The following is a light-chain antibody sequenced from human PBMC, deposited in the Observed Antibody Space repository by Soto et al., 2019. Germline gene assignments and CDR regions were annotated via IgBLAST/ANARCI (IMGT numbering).Light chain of an antibody. CDR2: GAS. J-gene: IGKJ1*01. V-gene: IGKV3-15*01. CDR1: QSVSSN. CDR3: QQYKNGWT. Sequence: EIVMTQSPATLSVSPGERATLSCRASQSVSSNLAWYQQKPGQGPRLLIYGASTRATDIPGRFSGSGSGTDFTLIINRLEPEDFAVYYCQQYKNGWTFGQGTKVDI.